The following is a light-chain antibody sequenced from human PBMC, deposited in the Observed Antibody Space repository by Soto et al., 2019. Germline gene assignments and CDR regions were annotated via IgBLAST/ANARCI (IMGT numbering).Light chain of an antibody. J-gene: IGLJ1*01. CDR2: DVR. CDR1: SSDVGGYNF. CDR3: SSYTSISTSV. Sequence: QSALTQPASVSGSPGQSITISCTGTSSDVGGYNFVSWNQQHPGKAPKLMIYDVRNRPSGVSNRFSGSKSVNTASLTIYGLQAEDEADYYCSSYTSISTSVFGTGTKLTVL. V-gene: IGLV2-14*01.